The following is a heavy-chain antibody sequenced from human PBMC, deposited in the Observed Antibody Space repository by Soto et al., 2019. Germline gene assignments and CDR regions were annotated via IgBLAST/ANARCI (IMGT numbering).Heavy chain of an antibody. J-gene: IGHJ4*02. CDR2: IYYSGST. CDR3: ARESYSYGNAGKFDY. V-gene: IGHV4-59*01. CDR1: GGSISSYY. D-gene: IGHD5-18*01. Sequence: PSETLSLTYTVAGGSISSYYWSWIRQPPGKGLEWIGYIYYSGSTNYNPSLKSRVTISVDTSKNQFSLKLSSVTAADTAVYYCARESYSYGNAGKFDYWGQGTLVTVSS.